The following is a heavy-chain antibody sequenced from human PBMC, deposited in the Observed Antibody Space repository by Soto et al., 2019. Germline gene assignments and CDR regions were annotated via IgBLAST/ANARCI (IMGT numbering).Heavy chain of an antibody. CDR2: IYSGGST. Sequence: GGSLRLSCAASGFTVSSDYMSWVRQAPGKGLEWVSVIYSGGSTYYADSVKGRFTISRDDSNNTLYLQMNSLRAEDTAVYYCARSLYYLDYWGQGTLVTVSS. CDR1: GFTVSSDY. CDR3: ARSLYYLDY. V-gene: IGHV3-66*01. J-gene: IGHJ4*02.